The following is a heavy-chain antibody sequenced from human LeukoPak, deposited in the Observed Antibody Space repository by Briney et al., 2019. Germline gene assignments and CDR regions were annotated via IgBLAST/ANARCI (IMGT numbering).Heavy chain of an antibody. CDR3: ARVCIDGVVVITRSGVDY. Sequence: SETLSLTCAVYGGSFSGYYWSWIRQPPGKGLEWIGEINHSGSTNYNPSLKSRVTISVDTSKNQFSLKLSSVTAADTAVYYRARVCIDGVVVITRSGVDYWGQGTLVTVSS. V-gene: IGHV4-34*01. D-gene: IGHD3-22*01. CDR2: INHSGST. J-gene: IGHJ4*02. CDR1: GGSFSGYY.